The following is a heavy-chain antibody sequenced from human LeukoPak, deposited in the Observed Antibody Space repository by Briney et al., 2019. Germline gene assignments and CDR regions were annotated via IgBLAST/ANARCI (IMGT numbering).Heavy chain of an antibody. V-gene: IGHV4-59*01. CDR2: IYYSGST. Sequence: SETPFPPLPGSGGSLSSYYWSWIRQPPRKGLEGIGYIYYSGSTNYNPSLKGRVTISVDTSKNQFSLKLSSVTAADTAVYYCARDITLSEGAFDIWGQGTMVTVSS. J-gene: IGHJ3*02. CDR3: ARDITLSEGAFDI. D-gene: IGHD1-14*01. CDR1: GGSLSSYY.